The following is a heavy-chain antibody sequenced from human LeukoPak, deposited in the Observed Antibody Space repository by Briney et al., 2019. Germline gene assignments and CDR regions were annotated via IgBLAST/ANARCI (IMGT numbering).Heavy chain of an antibody. V-gene: IGHV2-70*04. J-gene: IGHJ4*02. CDR2: IDWDDDK. CDR3: ARMVISSYYFDY. Sequence: SGPTLVNPTQTLTLTCTFSGFSLSTSGMGVSWIRQPPGKALEWLARIDWDDDKFYSTSLKTRLTISKDTSKNQVVLTMTNMDPVDTATYYCARMVISSYYFDYWGQGTLVTVSS. CDR1: GFSLSTSGMG. D-gene: IGHD3-16*02.